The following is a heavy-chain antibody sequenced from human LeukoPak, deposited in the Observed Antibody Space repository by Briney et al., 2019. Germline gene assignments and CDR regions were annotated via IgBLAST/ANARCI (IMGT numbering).Heavy chain of an antibody. Sequence: SETLSLTCAVYGGSFSGYYWSWIRQPPGKGLEWIGEINHSGSTNYNPSLKSRVTISVDTSKNQFSLKLSSVTAADTAVYYCAGAGYYGSGSYYNEYYFDYWGQGTLVTVSS. CDR3: AGAGYYGSGSYYNEYYFDY. D-gene: IGHD3-10*01. J-gene: IGHJ4*02. CDR1: GGSFSGYY. CDR2: INHSGST. V-gene: IGHV4-34*01.